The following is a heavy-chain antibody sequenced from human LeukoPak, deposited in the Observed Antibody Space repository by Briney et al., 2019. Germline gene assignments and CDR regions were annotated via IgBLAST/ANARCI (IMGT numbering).Heavy chain of an antibody. CDR1: GYTFTGYY. D-gene: IGHD2-2*02. Sequence: ASVKVSCKASGYTFTGYYMHWVRQAPGQGLEWMGWINPNSGGTNYAQKFQGRVTMTRDTSISTAYMELSRLRSDDTAVHYCARGGIVVVPAAIYFDYWGQGTLVTVSS. J-gene: IGHJ4*02. CDR2: INPNSGGT. V-gene: IGHV1-2*02. CDR3: ARGGIVVVPAAIYFDY.